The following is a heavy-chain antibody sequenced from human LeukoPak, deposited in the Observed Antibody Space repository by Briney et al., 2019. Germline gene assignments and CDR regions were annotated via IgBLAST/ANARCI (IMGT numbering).Heavy chain of an antibody. J-gene: IGHJ4*02. CDR1: GFTFSSYA. Sequence: GGSLRLSCAASGFTFSSYAMHWVRQAPGKGLEWVAVISYDGGNKYYADSVKGRFTISRDNSKNTLYLQMNSLRAEDTAVYYCARDLYYYDSSGYLTAFDYWGQGTLVTVSS. CDR3: ARDLYYYDSSGYLTAFDY. D-gene: IGHD3-22*01. CDR2: ISYDGGNK. V-gene: IGHV3-30-3*01.